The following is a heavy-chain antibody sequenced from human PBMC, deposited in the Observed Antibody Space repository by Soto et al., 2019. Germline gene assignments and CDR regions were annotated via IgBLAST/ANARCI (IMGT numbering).Heavy chain of an antibody. Sequence: QVQLVQSGAEVKKPGASVTLSCTASGYTFTNYVIHWVRQAPGQRLEWVGWVNAGNGNTQYSQSFQGKVTITRDTSASTAYLGLSSLTSEDTAVYYCARRGSTGWLGGYYYHGMDVWGQGTTVTVSS. V-gene: IGHV1-3*01. J-gene: IGHJ6*02. CDR2: VNAGNGNT. CDR3: ARRGSTGWLGGYYYHGMDV. CDR1: GYTFTNYV. D-gene: IGHD2-2*01.